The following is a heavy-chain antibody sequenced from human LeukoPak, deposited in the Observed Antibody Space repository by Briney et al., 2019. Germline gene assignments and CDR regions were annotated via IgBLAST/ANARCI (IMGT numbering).Heavy chain of an antibody. V-gene: IGHV3-7*04. J-gene: IGHJ4*02. CDR3: ATAAYTNTRRYDH. Sequence: GGSLRLSCAASGFTFSSYWMSWVRQAPGKGLEWVANIKQDGSEHYYVDSVKGRFTISRDNAKNSLYLQMNSLRAEDTAVYYCATAAYTNTRRYDHWGQGTLVTVSS. CDR1: GFTFSSYW. CDR2: IKQDGSEH. D-gene: IGHD2-8*01.